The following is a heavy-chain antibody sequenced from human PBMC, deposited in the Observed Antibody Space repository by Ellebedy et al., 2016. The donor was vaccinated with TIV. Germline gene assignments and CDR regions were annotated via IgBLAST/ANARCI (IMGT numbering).Heavy chain of an antibody. D-gene: IGHD3-10*01. CDR1: GFTFRNAW. V-gene: IGHV3-7*03. J-gene: IGHJ4*02. Sequence: GESLKISCAASGFTFRNAWMSCVRQPPGKGLEWVAYIKQDGSEKYYVDSVKGRFYISRDNAKNSLYRQMNSLRAEDTAVYYCARGRSFNWGQGTLVTVSS. CDR2: IKQDGSEK. CDR3: ARGRSFN.